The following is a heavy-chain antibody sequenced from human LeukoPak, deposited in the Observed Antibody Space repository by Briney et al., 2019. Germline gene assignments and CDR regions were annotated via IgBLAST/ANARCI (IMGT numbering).Heavy chain of an antibody. V-gene: IGHV3-23*01. J-gene: IGHJ4*02. CDR2: ISGNGDYT. CDR1: GFTFSSYA. CDR3: AKRGIAAAASFDY. Sequence: QTGGSLRLSCAASGFTFSSYAMSWVRQAPGKGLGWVSTISGNGDYTYYADSVKGRFTISRDNSKNTLYLQMNSLRADDTAVYYCAKRGIAAAASFDYWGQGTLVSVSS. D-gene: IGHD6-13*01.